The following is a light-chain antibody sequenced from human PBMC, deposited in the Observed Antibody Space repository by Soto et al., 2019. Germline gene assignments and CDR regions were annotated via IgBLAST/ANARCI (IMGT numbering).Light chain of an antibody. CDR2: DNT. Sequence: LTQPPSISVAPGQRVTISCTGTSSNIGAGFDVHWYQKVPGTAPKLLIFDNTNRPSGVSDRFSASRSGTSASLAITGLQAGDEADYFCQSYDSSLSGSVVFGGGTKVTXL. CDR1: SSNIGAGFD. J-gene: IGLJ2*01. CDR3: QSYDSSLSGSVV. V-gene: IGLV1-40*01.